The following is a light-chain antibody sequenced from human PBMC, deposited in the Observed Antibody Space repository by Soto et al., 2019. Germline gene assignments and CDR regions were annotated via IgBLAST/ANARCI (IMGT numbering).Light chain of an antibody. V-gene: IGLV2-11*01. CDR2: DVS. CDR1: SSDVGGYNY. CDR3: CSYAGSYTVEGLYV. Sequence: QSALTQPRSVSGSPGQSVTISCTGTSSDVGGYNYVSWYQQHPGKAPKLMIYDVSKRPSGVPDRFSGSKSGNTASLTISGLQAEDEADYYCCSYAGSYTVEGLYVFGTGTKLTVL. J-gene: IGLJ1*01.